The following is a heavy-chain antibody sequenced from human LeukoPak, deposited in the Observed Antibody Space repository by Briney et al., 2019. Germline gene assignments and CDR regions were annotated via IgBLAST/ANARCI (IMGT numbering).Heavy chain of an antibody. Sequence: GGSLRLSCTASGFTFSRYAMHWLRQAPGKGLEWVAVVAYDGSNKYPADSLKGRFTISRDNSKNTLFLEMNSLRPEDTAVYYCAKYAGAGAYDRHNEFDSWGQGTLVAVSS. CDR1: GFTFSRYA. J-gene: IGHJ4*02. D-gene: IGHD3-22*01. CDR3: AKYAGAGAYDRHNEFDS. CDR2: VAYDGSNK. V-gene: IGHV3-30*18.